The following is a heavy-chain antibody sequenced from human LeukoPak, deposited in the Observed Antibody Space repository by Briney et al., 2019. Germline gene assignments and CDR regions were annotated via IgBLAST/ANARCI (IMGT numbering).Heavy chain of an antibody. CDR3: ARGTLYSGWSYYFDY. CDR1: GGSFSGYY. Sequence: SETLSLTCAVYGGSFSGYYWSWIRQPPGKGLEWIGEINHSGSTNYNPSLKSRVTISVDKSKTQFSLKLSSVTAADTAMYYCARGTLYSGWSYYFDYWGQGSQVTVSS. J-gene: IGHJ4*02. V-gene: IGHV4-34*01. CDR2: INHSGST. D-gene: IGHD6-19*01.